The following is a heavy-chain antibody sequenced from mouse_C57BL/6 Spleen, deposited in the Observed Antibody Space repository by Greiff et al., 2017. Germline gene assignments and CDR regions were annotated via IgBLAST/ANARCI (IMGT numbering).Heavy chain of an antibody. V-gene: IGHV5-4*01. CDR3: AREGMIKGAWFAY. D-gene: IGHD2-4*01. CDR1: GFTFSSYA. CDR2: ISDGGSYT. J-gene: IGHJ3*01. Sequence: EVQLVESGGGLVKPGGSLKLSCAASGFTFSSYAMSWVRQTPEKRLEWVATISDGGSYTYYPDNVKGRFTISRDNAKNNLYLQMSHLKSEDTAMYYCAREGMIKGAWFAYWGQGTLVTVSA.